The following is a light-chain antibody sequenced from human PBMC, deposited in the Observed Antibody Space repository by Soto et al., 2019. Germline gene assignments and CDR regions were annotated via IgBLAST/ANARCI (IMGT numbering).Light chain of an antibody. CDR3: QTWGTGIQV. CDR1: SGHSSYA. Sequence: QPVLTQSPSASASLGASVKLTCTLSSGHSSYAIAWHQQQPEKGPRYLMKLNSDGSLSKGDGIPDRFSGSSSGAERYLTISSLQSDDGADYYCQTWGTGIQVFGGGTKLTVL. J-gene: IGLJ2*01. CDR2: LNSDGSL. V-gene: IGLV4-69*01.